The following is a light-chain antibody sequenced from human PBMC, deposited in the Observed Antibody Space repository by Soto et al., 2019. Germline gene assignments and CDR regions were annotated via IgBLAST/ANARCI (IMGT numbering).Light chain of an antibody. CDR3: MQALHTPWT. CDR2: LGS. Sequence: DIVMTQSPLSLPVTPGEPASISCRSSQSLLHSNGYNYLDWYLQKPGQSPQLLIYLGSNRASGVPDRFSGSGSGTDFTLKISRVEAEDVGVYYCMQALHTPWTVGQGTKVDSK. J-gene: IGKJ1*01. CDR1: QSLLHSNGYNY. V-gene: IGKV2-28*01.